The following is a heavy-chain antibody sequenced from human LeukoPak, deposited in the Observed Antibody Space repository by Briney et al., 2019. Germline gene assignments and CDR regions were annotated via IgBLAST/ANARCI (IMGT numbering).Heavy chain of an antibody. D-gene: IGHD1-26*01. CDR3: VRQPSGSPGDY. CDR2: IYNSGSA. CDR1: GGSMSSINYY. V-gene: IGHV4-39*01. Sequence: SETLSLTCSVSGGSMSSINYYWGWIRQPPGKGLEWIAYIYNSGSANYNPSLNSRVTVSVDTSNNQFSLKLSSVTAADTAVYYCVRQPSGSPGDYWGQGNLVTVSS. J-gene: IGHJ4*02.